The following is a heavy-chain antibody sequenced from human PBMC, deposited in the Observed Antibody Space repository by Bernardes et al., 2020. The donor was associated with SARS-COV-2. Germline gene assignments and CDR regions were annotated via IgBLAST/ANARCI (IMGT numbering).Heavy chain of an antibody. CDR2: IYHSGST. CDR1: GGSISSGGYS. V-gene: IGHV4-30-2*01. D-gene: IGHD5-12*01. CDR3: TSCGSSAGDAFDI. Sequence: SETLSLTCAVSGGSISSGGYSWSWIRQPPGKGLEWIGYIYHSGSTYYNPSLKSRVTISVDRSKNQFSLKLSSVTAADTAVYYCTSCGSSAGDAFDIWGQGEMV. J-gene: IGHJ3*02.